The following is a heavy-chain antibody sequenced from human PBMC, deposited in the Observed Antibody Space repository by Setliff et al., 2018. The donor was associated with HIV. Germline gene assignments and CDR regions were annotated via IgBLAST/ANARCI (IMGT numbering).Heavy chain of an antibody. V-gene: IGHV4-59*08. CDR3: ARSLVPSGYYYGRHAFDI. Sequence: SETLSLTCSVSGASIRGHYWSWIRQSPGKELEWIGNIYYSGNTNYNPSFKSRVTISVDTSKNQFSLRVNSVTAADTAVYYCARSLVPSGYYYGRHAFDIWGQGTKVTVSS. J-gene: IGHJ3*02. CDR2: IYYSGNT. CDR1: GASIRGHY. D-gene: IGHD3-22*01.